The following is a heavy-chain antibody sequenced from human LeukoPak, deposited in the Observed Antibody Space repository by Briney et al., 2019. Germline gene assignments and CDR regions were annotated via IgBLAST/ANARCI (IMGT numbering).Heavy chain of an antibody. J-gene: IGHJ6*02. V-gene: IGHV4-30-4*01. CDR2: IYYSGST. CDR1: GGSISSGDYY. Sequence: PSQTLSLTCTVSGGSISSGDYYWSWIRQPPGKGLEWLGYIYYSGSTYYNPSLKSRVTISLDTSKIQFSLKLSSVTAADTAVYYCARVSNYYGMDVWGQGTTVTVSS. CDR3: ARVSNYYGMDV.